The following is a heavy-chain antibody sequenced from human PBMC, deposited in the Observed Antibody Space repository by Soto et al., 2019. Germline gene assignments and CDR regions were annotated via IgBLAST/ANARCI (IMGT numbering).Heavy chain of an antibody. CDR3: ARVWNPPY. CDR1: GFSLSTSGMR. D-gene: IGHD1-1*01. V-gene: IGHV2-70*04. Sequence: GSAPTVVNPTQTLTLICTFSGFSLSTSGMRVSWIRQPRGKALEWLARIDWDDDRFYSTSLKTRLTISKDTSKKQVVLTMTNMDPVDKSTYYCARVWNPPYWGQGTLVTVSS. CDR2: IDWDDDR. J-gene: IGHJ4*02.